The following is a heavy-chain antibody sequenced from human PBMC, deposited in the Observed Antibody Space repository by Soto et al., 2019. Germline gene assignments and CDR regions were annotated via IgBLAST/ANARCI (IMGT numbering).Heavy chain of an antibody. D-gene: IGHD3-10*01. J-gene: IGHJ6*02. Sequence: QVQLVQSRAEVKKPGSSGKVSCKASGGTFSIYSIHWVRQAPGQGLEWMGGIIPIFGTANYAQQFQVRVTITADESTSTVYMELSSLRSEETAVYYCARDELHGSGKGMHVWGQVSTGT. CDR3: ARDELHGSGKGMHV. V-gene: IGHV1-69*12. CDR1: GGTFSIYS. CDR2: IIPIFGTA.